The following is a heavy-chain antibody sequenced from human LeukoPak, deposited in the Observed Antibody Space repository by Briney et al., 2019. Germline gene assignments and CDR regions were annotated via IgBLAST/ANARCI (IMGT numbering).Heavy chain of an antibody. CDR1: GGSISSSSYY. CDR2: IYYSGST. Sequence: SETLSLTCTVSGGSISSSSYYWGWIRQPPGKGLEWIGSIYYSGSTYYNPSLKSRVTISVDTSKNQFSLKLSSVTAADTAVYYCARGDMDSYGSDYWGQGTLVTVSS. J-gene: IGHJ4*02. CDR3: ARGDMDSYGSDY. D-gene: IGHD5-18*01. V-gene: IGHV4-39*01.